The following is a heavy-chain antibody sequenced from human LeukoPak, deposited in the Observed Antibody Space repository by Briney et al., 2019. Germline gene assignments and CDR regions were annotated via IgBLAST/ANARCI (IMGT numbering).Heavy chain of an antibody. V-gene: IGHV3-30*02. J-gene: IGHJ4*02. CDR2: IRYDDGNTK. CDR1: GFPFSNYG. D-gene: IGHD3-3*01. Sequence: GSLRLSCAASGFPFSNYGMHWVRQAPGKGLEWVATIRYDDGNTKNYADSVKGRFTISRDNSQNTLYLQMNDLRAEDTAVYYCAKSPYYDFWPFDYWGQGTLVTVSS. CDR3: AKSPYYDFWPFDY.